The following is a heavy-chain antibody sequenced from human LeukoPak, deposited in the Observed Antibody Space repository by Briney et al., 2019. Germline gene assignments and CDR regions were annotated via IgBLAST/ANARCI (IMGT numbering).Heavy chain of an antibody. CDR2: IYYSGST. J-gene: IGHJ5*02. Sequence: SETLSLTCTVSGGSISSSSYYWGWIRQPPGKGLEWIGSIYYSGSTYYNPSLMSRVTISVDTSKNQFSLKLSSVTAADTAVYYCARGVGATPGDWFDPWGQGTLVTVSS. CDR1: GGSISSSSYY. CDR3: ARGVGATPGDWFDP. V-gene: IGHV4-39*01. D-gene: IGHD1-26*01.